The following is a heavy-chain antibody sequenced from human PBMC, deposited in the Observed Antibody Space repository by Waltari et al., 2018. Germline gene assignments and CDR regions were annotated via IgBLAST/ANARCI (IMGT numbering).Heavy chain of an antibody. D-gene: IGHD5-18*01. CDR1: GGSISSYY. Sequence: VQLQESGPGLVKPSETLSLPCTVSGGSISSYYWSWIRQPPGKGLEWIGYIYYSGSTNYNPSLKSRVTISVDTSKNQFSLKLSSVTAADTAVYYCARGGYSYGSFFDYWGQGTLVTVSS. V-gene: IGHV4-59*01. CDR2: IYYSGST. J-gene: IGHJ4*02. CDR3: ARGGYSYGSFFDY.